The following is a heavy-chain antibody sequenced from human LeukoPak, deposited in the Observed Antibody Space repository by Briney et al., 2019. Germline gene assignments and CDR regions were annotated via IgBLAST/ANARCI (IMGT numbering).Heavy chain of an antibody. J-gene: IGHJ6*02. V-gene: IGHV6-1*01. D-gene: IGHD1-14*01. CDR3: ARAAIPGADYYGLDV. CDR1: GDSVSRDSAA. Sequence: SQTLSLTCAISGDSVSRDSAAWNWIRQSPSRGLEWLGRTYYRSKWHNDYAGSVKGRIAINPGTSKNQFSLQLNSVTPEDTAVYYCARAAIPGADYYGLDVWGQGTMVTVSS. CDR2: TYYRSKWHN.